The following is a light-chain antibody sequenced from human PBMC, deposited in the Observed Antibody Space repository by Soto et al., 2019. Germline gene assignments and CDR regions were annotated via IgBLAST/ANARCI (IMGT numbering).Light chain of an antibody. V-gene: IGKV1-9*01. CDR2: AAS. CDR3: QHLNSYPLT. Sequence: DIQLTQSPSFLSASVGNRVTITCRASKGISSYLAWYQQKPGKAPKLLIYAASTLQSGVPSRFSGSGSGTEFTLTISSLQPEDFATYYCQHLNSYPLTFGGGTKVEIK. J-gene: IGKJ4*01. CDR1: KGISSY.